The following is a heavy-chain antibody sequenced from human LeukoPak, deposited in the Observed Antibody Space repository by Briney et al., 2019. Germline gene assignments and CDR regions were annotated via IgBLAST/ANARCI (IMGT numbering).Heavy chain of an antibody. V-gene: IGHV3-23*01. D-gene: IGHD3-22*01. CDR2: ISGSGGST. CDR1: GFTFSSYG. J-gene: IGHJ3*02. CDR3: AKKFDIDYDSHAFDI. Sequence: PGETLRLSCAASGFTFSSYGMSWVRQAPGKGLEWVSAISGSGGSTYYADSVKGRFTISRDNSKNTLYLQMNSLRAEDTAVYYCAKKFDIDYDSHAFDIWGQGTMVTVSS.